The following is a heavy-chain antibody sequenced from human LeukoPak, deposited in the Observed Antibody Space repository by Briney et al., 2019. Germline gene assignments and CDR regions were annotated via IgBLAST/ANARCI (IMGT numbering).Heavy chain of an antibody. CDR2: IKSGGGT. J-gene: IGHJ3*02. V-gene: IGHV3-53*01. CDR1: DFNVRGND. Sequence: GGPLRLSCAASDFNVRGNDMTWVRQAPGKGLEWVSVIKSGGGTYYADSVKGRFTISRDNPKNALYLQMNSLRAEDTAIYYCARDSTRSAFDIWGQGTMVTVSS. CDR3: ARDSTRSAFDI.